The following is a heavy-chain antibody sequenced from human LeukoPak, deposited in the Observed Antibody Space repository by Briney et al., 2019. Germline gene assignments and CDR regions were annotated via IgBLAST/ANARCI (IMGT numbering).Heavy chain of an antibody. D-gene: IGHD1-26*01. J-gene: IGHJ4*02. Sequence: ASVKVSCKASGYTFTSYGISWVRQAPGQGLEWLGWISAYNGNTNYAQKLQGRVTMTTDTSTSTAYMELRSLRSDDTAVYYCARTIVGASHFDYWGQGTLVTVSS. CDR2: ISAYNGNT. CDR3: ARTIVGASHFDY. CDR1: GYTFTSYG. V-gene: IGHV1-18*01.